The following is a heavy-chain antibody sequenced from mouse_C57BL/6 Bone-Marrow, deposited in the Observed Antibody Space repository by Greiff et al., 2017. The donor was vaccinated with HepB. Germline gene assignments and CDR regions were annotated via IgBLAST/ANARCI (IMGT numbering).Heavy chain of an antibody. V-gene: IGHV1-69*01. D-gene: IGHD2-4*01. CDR3: ARSPSYDYDGFAY. CDR1: GYTFTSYW. CDR2: IDPSDSYT. J-gene: IGHJ3*01. Sequence: QVQLQQPGAELVMPGASVKLSCKASGYTFTSYWMHWVKQRPGQGLEWIGEIDPSDSYTNYNQKFKGKSTLTVDKSSSTAYMQLSSLTSEDSAVYYCARSPSYDYDGFAYWGQGTLVTVSA.